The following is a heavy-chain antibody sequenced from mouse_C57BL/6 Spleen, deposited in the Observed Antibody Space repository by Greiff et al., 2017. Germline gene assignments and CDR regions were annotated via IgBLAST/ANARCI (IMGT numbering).Heavy chain of an antibody. CDR3: ARLDYDDYFDY. CDR2: ISSGGSYT. V-gene: IGHV5-6*01. Sequence: EVQLVESGGDLVKPGGSLKLSCAASGFTFSSYGMSWVRQTPDKRLEWVATISSGGSYTYYPDSVKGRFTISRDNAKNTLYLQMSSLKSEDTAMYYCARLDYDDYFDYRGQGTTLTDSS. J-gene: IGHJ2*01. D-gene: IGHD2-4*01. CDR1: GFTFSSYG.